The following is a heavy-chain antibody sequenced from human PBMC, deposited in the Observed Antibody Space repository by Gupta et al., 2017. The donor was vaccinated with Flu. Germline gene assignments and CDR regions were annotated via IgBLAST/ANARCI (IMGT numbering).Heavy chain of an antibody. CDR2: ISGSGGST. V-gene: IGHV3-23*01. J-gene: IGHJ6*02. D-gene: IGHD3-3*01. CDR3: AKGSDYDFWGGFDSGQNFYGMDV. Sequence: VSAISGSGGSTYYADAVNGRFTISRDNSKNTLYLQMNSLRAEDTAVYYCAKGSDYDFWGGFDSGQNFYGMDVWGQGTTVTVSS.